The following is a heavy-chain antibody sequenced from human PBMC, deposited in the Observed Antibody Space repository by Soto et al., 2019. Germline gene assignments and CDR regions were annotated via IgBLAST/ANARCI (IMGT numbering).Heavy chain of an antibody. D-gene: IGHD4-17*01. CDR1: GGTFRRYA. J-gene: IGHJ6*02. V-gene: IGHV1-69*11. CDR2: IIPILGTA. CDR3: ARTSTVVTPFSPNYQHYYTMDV. Sequence: QVQLVQSGPEVKKPGSSVKVSCKASGGTFRRYAVSWVRQAPGQGLEWMGGIIPILGTANYAQKFQGRVTITADESTSTAYMEMSSLRSEDTAVFYCARTSTVVTPFSPNYQHYYTMDVWGHGTTVTVSS.